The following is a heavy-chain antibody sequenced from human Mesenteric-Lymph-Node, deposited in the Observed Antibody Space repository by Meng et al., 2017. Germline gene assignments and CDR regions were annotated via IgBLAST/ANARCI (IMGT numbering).Heavy chain of an antibody. J-gene: IGHJ4*02. CDR2: IGSGGST. CDR3: ARDTSGSYLY. D-gene: IGHD1-26*01. Sequence: GGSLRLSCAASGFTFSNYAMSWVRQAPGKGLEWVSAIGSGGSTYYADSVKGRFTISRDNAKNSLYLQMNSLRAEDTAVYYCARDTSGSYLYWGQGTLVTVSS. CDR1: GFTFSNYA. V-gene: IGHV3-23*01.